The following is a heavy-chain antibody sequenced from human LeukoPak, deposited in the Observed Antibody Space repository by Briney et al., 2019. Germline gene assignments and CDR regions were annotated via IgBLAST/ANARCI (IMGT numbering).Heavy chain of an antibody. J-gene: IGHJ3*02. V-gene: IGHV3-21*01. CDR2: ISSSGSGYNT. Sequence: PGGSLRLSCAASGVTLSTYAMSWARQAPGKGMEWVSGISSSGSGYNTYYADAVKGRFTISRDNAKNSLYLQMNSLRAEDTAVYYCARDLCSLPWCMPTYDAFDIWGQGTMVTVSS. CDR1: GVTLSTYA. D-gene: IGHD2-8*01. CDR3: ARDLCSLPWCMPTYDAFDI.